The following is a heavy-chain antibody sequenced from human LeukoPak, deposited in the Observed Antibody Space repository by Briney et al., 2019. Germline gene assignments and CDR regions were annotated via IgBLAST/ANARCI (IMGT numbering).Heavy chain of an antibody. CDR1: GFTFSSYW. V-gene: IGHV3-7*01. Sequence: GGSLRLSCAASGFTFSSYWMDWVRQAPGKGLEWVANIKQDGSEKYYVDSVKGRFTISRDNAKNSLYLQMNSLRAEDTAVFYCARLGYSSGWGKDYWGQGTLVTVSS. J-gene: IGHJ4*02. CDR3: ARLGYSSGWGKDY. CDR2: IKQDGSEK. D-gene: IGHD6-19*01.